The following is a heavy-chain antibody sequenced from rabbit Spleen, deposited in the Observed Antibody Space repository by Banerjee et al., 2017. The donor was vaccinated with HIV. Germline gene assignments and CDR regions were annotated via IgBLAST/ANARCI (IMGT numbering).Heavy chain of an antibody. CDR3: VGVVAGVGYGL. CDR2: IYPVFGIT. J-gene: IGHJ3*01. D-gene: IGHD4-1*01. CDR1: GVSFSISSY. V-gene: IGHV1S40*01. Sequence: QSLEESGGDLVKPGASLTLTCTASGVSFSISSYMCWVRQAPGKGLEWIAYIYPVFGITNYANSVKGRFTISSDHAQNTVFLEMTSLTASDTAPYYCVGVVAGVGYGLWGQGTLVTVS.